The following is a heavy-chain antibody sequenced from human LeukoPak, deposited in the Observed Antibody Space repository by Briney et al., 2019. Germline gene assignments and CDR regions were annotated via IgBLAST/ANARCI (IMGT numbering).Heavy chain of an antibody. CDR2: IYYRGST. J-gene: IGHJ4*02. CDR1: GASISSHY. CDR3: AKEAGYNYAPLDS. Sequence: SETLSLTCTVSGASISSHYWCWIRQPPGTGLEWIGDIYYRGSTTYNPSLKSRVSISLDTSRNQFSLNLSSVTAADTAVYYCAKEAGYNYAPLDSWGQGTLVTVSS. D-gene: IGHD5-18*01. V-gene: IGHV4-59*11.